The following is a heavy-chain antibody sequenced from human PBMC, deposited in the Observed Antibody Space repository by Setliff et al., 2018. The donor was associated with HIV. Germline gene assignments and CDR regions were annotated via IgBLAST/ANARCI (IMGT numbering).Heavy chain of an antibody. CDR3: ATDRGTY. CDR2: IYFDGSNS. Sequence: GGSLRLSCAASGFIFSSYVMHWVRQTPGKGLEWVSFIYFDGSNSDYADSVKGRFTISRDNSKNRLYLQMNGLRAEDTAVYYCATDRGTYWGQGTLVTVSS. J-gene: IGHJ4*02. D-gene: IGHD1-7*01. V-gene: IGHV3-30*02. CDR1: GFIFSSYV.